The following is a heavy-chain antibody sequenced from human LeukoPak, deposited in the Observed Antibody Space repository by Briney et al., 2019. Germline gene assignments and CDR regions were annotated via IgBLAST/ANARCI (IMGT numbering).Heavy chain of an antibody. CDR2: IYPGDSDT. J-gene: IGHJ6*02. D-gene: IGHD6-19*01. CDR3: ARQASPQWLTYYYGMDV. V-gene: IGHV5-51*01. CDR1: GFTFSSYW. Sequence: GGSLRLSCAASGFTFSSYWIGWVRQMPGKGLEWMGIIYPGDSDTRYSPSFQGQVTISADKSISTAYLQWSSLKASDTAMYYCARQASPQWLTYYYGMDVWGQGTTVTVSS.